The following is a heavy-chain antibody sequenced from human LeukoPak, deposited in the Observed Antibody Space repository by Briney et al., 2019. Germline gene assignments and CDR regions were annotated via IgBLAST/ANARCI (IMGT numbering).Heavy chain of an antibody. J-gene: IGHJ4*02. V-gene: IGHV5-51*01. D-gene: IGHD1-7*01. CDR2: IYPGDSDT. CDR3: VCDRGNFDSFDF. CDR1: GYSFSDFW. Sequence: GESLKISCKGSGYSFSDFWIAWVRQMPGKGLEWMGIIYPGDSDTRYSPSFQGQVTISADKSISTAYLQWSSLKASDTAVYYCVCDRGNFDSFDFWGQGTLVTVSS.